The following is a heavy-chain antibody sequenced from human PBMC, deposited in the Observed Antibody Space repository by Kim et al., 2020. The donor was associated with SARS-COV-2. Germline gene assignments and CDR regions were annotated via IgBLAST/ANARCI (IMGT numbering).Heavy chain of an antibody. J-gene: IGHJ4*02. CDR3: ARDRTPYGSLDY. CDR2: IWYDGSNK. D-gene: IGHD2-15*01. Sequence: GGSLRLSCAASGFTFSSYGMHWVRQAPGKGLEWVAVIWYDGSNKYYADSVKGRFTISRDNSKNTLYLQMNSLRAEDTAVYYCARDRTPYGSLDYWGQGTPVTVSS. CDR1: GFTFSSYG. V-gene: IGHV3-33*01.